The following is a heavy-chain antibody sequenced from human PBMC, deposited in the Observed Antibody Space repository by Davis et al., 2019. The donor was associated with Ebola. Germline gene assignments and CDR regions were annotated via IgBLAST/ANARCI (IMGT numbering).Heavy chain of an antibody. D-gene: IGHD2-2*01. CDR2: INAGNGNT. CDR1: GYTFTTSA. CDR3: ARRIPTAEGFDY. J-gene: IGHJ4*02. V-gene: IGHV1-3*01. Sequence: ASVKVSCKASGYTFTTSAIHWVRQAPGQRLEWMGWINAGNGNTKYSLKFQDRVTLTRDTSARTAYMELSSLRSEDTAVYYCARRIPTAEGFDYWGQGALVAVSS.